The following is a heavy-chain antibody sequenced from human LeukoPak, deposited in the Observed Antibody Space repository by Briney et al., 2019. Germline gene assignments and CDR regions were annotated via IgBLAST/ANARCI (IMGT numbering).Heavy chain of an antibody. CDR2: INHSGST. CDR3: ARVGADGSGFLFDY. V-gene: IGHV4-34*01. D-gene: IGHD3-10*01. Sequence: PSETLSLTCVVYGGSFSGYYWTWIRQPPGKGLEWIGEINHSGSTNYNPSLKSRVTISVDTSKNQFSLKLSSVTAADTAVYYCARVGADGSGFLFDYWGQGTLVTVSS. J-gene: IGHJ4*02. CDR1: GGSFSGYY.